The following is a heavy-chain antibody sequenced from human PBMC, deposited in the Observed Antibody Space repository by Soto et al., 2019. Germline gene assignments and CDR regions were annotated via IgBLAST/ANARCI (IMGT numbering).Heavy chain of an antibody. V-gene: IGHV3-7*01. CDR2: IKPDGSEQ. CDR1: GFTFSSHW. J-gene: IGHJ5*02. D-gene: IGHD6-13*01. CDR3: ATVPWTAAAS. Sequence: GGSLRLSCAASGFTFSSHWMNWVRQAPGKGLEWVATIKPDGSEQDYVEFVKGRFTISRDNAKNSLYLQMNSLRAEDTAVYYCATVPWTAAASWGQGTLVTVSS.